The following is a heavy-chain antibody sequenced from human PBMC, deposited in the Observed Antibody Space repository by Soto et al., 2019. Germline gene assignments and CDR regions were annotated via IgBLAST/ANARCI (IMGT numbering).Heavy chain of an antibody. D-gene: IGHD1-20*01. V-gene: IGHV4-39*01. Sequence: SETLSLTCAVSGGSISGSYSYWRWLRHSPGKGPEWIGSVFYTGFASYNPSLESRVSVSVDTSKNQFSLKVSGVSAADTAVYYCVTSQKGYNWNHFDHWGQGALVTVSS. CDR1: GGSISGSYSY. CDR3: VTSQKGYNWNHFDH. CDR2: VFYTGFA. J-gene: IGHJ4*02.